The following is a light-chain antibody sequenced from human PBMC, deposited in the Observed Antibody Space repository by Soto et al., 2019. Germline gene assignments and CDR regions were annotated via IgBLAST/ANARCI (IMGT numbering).Light chain of an antibody. J-gene: IGLJ1*01. CDR1: NSNIGRNY. CDR2: SNN. V-gene: IGLV1-47*02. CDR3: CSYAGRYTYV. Sequence: QSALTQPPSASGTPGQKVTISCSGSNSNIGRNYVSWYQHLPGTAPKLLIYSNNQRPSGVPDRFSGSKSGNTASLTISGLQSEDEADYYCCSYAGRYTYVFGTGTKVTVL.